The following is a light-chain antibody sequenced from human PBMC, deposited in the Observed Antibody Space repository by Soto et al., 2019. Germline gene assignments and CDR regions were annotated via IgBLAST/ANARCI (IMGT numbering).Light chain of an antibody. CDR1: QSVSSSY. Sequence: EMVLTQSPGTLSLSPVEIATLSFRASQSVSSSYLAWYQQKPGQAPRLLIYGASTTATGIPARFSGSETGTEFTLTISRLEPEDFAVYYCQQYGSSPKTFGQGTKVDIK. CDR3: QQYGSSPKT. J-gene: IGKJ1*01. V-gene: IGKV3-20*01. CDR2: GAS.